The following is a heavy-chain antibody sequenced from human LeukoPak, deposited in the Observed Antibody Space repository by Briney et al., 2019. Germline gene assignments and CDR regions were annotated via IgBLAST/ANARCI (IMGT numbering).Heavy chain of an antibody. CDR1: GFTFSSYA. V-gene: IGHV3-30*01. CDR3: AREQLVV. Sequence: GGSLRLSCAASGFTFSSYAMHWVRQAPGKGLEWVAVISYDGSNKYYADSVKGRFTISRDNSKNTLYLQMNSLRAEDTAVYYCAREQLVVWGQGTLVTVSS. D-gene: IGHD6-6*01. J-gene: IGHJ4*02. CDR2: ISYDGSNK.